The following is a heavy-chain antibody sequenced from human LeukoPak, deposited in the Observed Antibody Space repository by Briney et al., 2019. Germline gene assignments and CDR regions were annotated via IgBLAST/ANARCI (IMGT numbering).Heavy chain of an antibody. Sequence: GASLRLSCAASGFTFSSYAMSWVRQAPGKGLEWVSAISGSGGSTYYADSVKGRFTISRDNSKNTLYLQMNSLRAEDTAVYYCAKDPHGWYYFDYWGQGTLVTVSS. CDR1: GFTFSSYA. CDR3: AKDPHGWYYFDY. J-gene: IGHJ4*02. V-gene: IGHV3-23*01. CDR2: ISGSGGST. D-gene: IGHD6-19*01.